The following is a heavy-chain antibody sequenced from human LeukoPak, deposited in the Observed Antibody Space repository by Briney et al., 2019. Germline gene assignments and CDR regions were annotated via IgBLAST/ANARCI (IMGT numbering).Heavy chain of an antibody. Sequence: PGGSLRLSCVASGFTFSSYWMAWVRQAPGKGLEWLASIQQNGNEKYYVDSVKGRFTISKDNAKNLLYLQMNSLRAEDTAVYYCAREDHSKYEYWGQGTPVTVSS. V-gene: IGHV3-7*01. J-gene: IGHJ4*02. CDR1: GFTFSSYW. CDR3: AREDHSKYEY. CDR2: IQQNGNEK. D-gene: IGHD4-11*01.